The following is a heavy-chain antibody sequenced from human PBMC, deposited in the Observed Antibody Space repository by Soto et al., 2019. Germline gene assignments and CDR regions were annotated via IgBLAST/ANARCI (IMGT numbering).Heavy chain of an antibody. CDR3: AKLGFVLMELYYFHQ. Sequence: GGSLRLSCTASGFTFSSYAMSWVRQAPGKELEWVSTISGNSGKTNYAESVKGRFSISRDDSKNTVHLQLDSLRAEDTAVYFCAKLGFVLMELYYFHQWGHGTLVTVSS. J-gene: IGHJ4*01. V-gene: IGHV3-23*01. CDR1: GFTFSSYA. CDR2: ISGNSGKT. D-gene: IGHD2-8*01.